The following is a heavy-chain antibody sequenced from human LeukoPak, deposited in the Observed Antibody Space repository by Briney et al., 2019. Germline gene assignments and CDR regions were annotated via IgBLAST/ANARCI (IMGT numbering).Heavy chain of an antibody. D-gene: IGHD4-17*01. CDR3: ARDYGDYNFDY. CDR2: INSDGSST. J-gene: IGHJ4*02. V-gene: IGHV3-74*01. CDR1: GFTFSSYW. Sequence: PGGSLRLSCAASGFTFSSYWMHWVRQAPGKGLVWVSRINSDGSSTSYADSVKGRFTISRDNAKNTLYLQMNNLRAEDTAVYYCARDYGDYNFDYWGQGTLVTVSS.